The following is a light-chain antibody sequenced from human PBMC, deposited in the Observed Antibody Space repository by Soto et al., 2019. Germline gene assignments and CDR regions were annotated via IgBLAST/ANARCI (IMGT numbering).Light chain of an antibody. CDR1: QSVSSSY. CDR3: QQYGSSLTWT. J-gene: IGKJ1*01. V-gene: IGKV3-20*01. Sequence: EIGLTQSPGTLSLSPGERATLSCRASQSVSSSYLAWYQQKPGQAPRLLIYVASSRATGIPDRFSGSGSGTDFTLTISRLEPEDFAVYYCQQYGSSLTWTFGQGTKVESK. CDR2: VAS.